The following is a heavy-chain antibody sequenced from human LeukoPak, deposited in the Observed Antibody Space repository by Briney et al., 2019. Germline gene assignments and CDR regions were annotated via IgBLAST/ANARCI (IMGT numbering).Heavy chain of an antibody. CDR3: AKDWMSTIINYFDY. J-gene: IGHJ4*02. CDR1: GFTFSSYA. Sequence: GGSLRLSCAASGFTFSSYAMSWVRQAPGKGLEWVSVFYSGGNTFYADSVKGRFTISRDNSKNILYLQMNSLRAEDTAVYYCAKDWMSTIINYFDYWGQGTLVTVSS. V-gene: IGHV3-23*03. CDR2: FYSGGNT. D-gene: IGHD5-12*01.